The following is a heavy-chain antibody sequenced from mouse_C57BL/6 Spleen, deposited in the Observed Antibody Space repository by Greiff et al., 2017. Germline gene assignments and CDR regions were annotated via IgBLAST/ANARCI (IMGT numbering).Heavy chain of an antibody. Sequence: QVQLQQSGAELVRPGASVKLSCKASGYTFTDYYINWVKQRPGQGLEWIARIYPGSGNTYYNEKFKGKATLTAEKPSSTAYMQLSSLTSEDSAVYFCARASSRPYYYAMDYWGQGTSVTVSS. D-gene: IGHD1-1*01. CDR2: IYPGSGNT. J-gene: IGHJ4*01. V-gene: IGHV1-76*01. CDR3: ARASSRPYYYAMDY. CDR1: GYTFTDYY.